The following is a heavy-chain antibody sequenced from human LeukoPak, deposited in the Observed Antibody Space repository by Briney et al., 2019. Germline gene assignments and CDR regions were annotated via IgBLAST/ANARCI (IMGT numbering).Heavy chain of an antibody. J-gene: IGHJ5*02. CDR2: INHSGST. V-gene: IGHV4-34*01. D-gene: IGHD2-21*02. CDR1: GGSFSGYY. Sequence: KPSETLSLTCAVYGGSFSGYYWSWIRQPPGKGLEWIGEINHSGSTNYNPSLKSRVTISVGTSKNQFSLKLSSVTAADTAVYYCAIRARGGGDPFDPWGQGTLVTVSS. CDR3: AIRARGGGDPFDP.